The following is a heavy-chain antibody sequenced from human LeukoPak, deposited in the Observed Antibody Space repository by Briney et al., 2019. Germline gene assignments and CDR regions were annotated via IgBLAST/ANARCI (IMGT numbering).Heavy chain of an antibody. Sequence: PSQTLSLTCTVSGGSISSGGYYWSWIRQHPGKGLEWIGYIYYSGSTYYNPSLKSRVTISVDTSKNQFSLKLSSVTAADTAVYYCTNYEFWSGYHRWGQGTLATVSS. J-gene: IGHJ4*02. D-gene: IGHD3-3*01. V-gene: IGHV4-31*03. CDR2: IYYSGST. CDR1: GGSISSGGYY. CDR3: TNYEFWSGYHR.